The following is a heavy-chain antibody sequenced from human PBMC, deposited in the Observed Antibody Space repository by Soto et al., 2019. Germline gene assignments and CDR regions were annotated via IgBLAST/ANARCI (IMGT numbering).Heavy chain of an antibody. V-gene: IGHV4-59*01. CDR2: IYYSGST. J-gene: IGHJ4*02. Sequence: SETLSLTCTVSGGSISSYYWSWIRQPPGKGLEWIGYIYYSGSTNYNPSLKSRVTISVDTSKNQFSLKLSSVTAADTAVYYCARGSGTRDILIPLHDYWGQGTLVTVSS. CDR3: ARGSGTRDILIPLHDY. D-gene: IGHD3-9*01. CDR1: GGSISSYY.